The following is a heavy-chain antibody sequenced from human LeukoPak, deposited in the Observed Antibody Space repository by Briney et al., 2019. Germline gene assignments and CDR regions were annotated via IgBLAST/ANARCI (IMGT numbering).Heavy chain of an antibody. CDR2: ISWNSGSI. Sequence: GRSLRLSCAASGFTFDDYAMHWVRQAPGKGLEWVSGISWNSGSIDYADSVKGRFTISRDNAKNSLYLQMNSLRAEDMALYYCAKDWAHRDYGGNSGFDYWGQGTLVTVSS. V-gene: IGHV3-9*03. CDR1: GFTFDDYA. CDR3: AKDWAHRDYGGNSGFDY. D-gene: IGHD4-23*01. J-gene: IGHJ4*02.